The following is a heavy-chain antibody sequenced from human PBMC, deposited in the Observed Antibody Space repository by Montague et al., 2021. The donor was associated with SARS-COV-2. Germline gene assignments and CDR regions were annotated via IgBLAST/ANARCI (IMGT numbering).Heavy chain of an antibody. Sequence: SETLSLTCTVSNGSINNYYWSWVRQPPGKRLEWIGYIYYRGSTNYNPSPESRVTMSIDTSKNQFSLKLRSVTAADTAVYFCAREGLHNWFDPWGQGTLVIVSS. CDR3: AREGLHNWFDP. J-gene: IGHJ5*02. CDR2: IYYRGST. V-gene: IGHV4-59*01. CDR1: NGSINNYY.